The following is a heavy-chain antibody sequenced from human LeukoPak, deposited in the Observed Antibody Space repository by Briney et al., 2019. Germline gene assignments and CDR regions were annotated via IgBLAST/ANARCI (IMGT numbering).Heavy chain of an antibody. J-gene: IGHJ4*02. Sequence: PGRSLRLSCAASGFTFSTYGMHWVRQAPGKGLEWVAIISYDGSDEYYADSVKGRFTISRDNSKNTQSLQMNSLTAEVTAVYYCVASSGSYHYWGQGTLVTVSS. V-gene: IGHV3-30*03. D-gene: IGHD3-10*01. CDR3: VASSGSYHY. CDR1: GFTFSTYG. CDR2: ISYDGSDE.